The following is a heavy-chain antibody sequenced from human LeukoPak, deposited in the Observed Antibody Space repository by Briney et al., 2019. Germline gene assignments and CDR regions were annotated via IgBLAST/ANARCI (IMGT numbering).Heavy chain of an antibody. CDR2: IYYSGST. CDR3: ARALGSSGYGWFDPWGQGTLVTVSSDYYGMDV. CDR1: AGSISSGGYY. Sequence: TLSLTCTVSAGSISSGGYYWSWIRQHPGEGLEWIGNIYYSGSTYYNPSLKSRLTISVDTSKNQFSLKLSSVTAADTAVYYCARALGSSGYGWFDPWGQGTLVTVSSDYYGMDVWGQGTTVTVSS. V-gene: IGHV4-31*03. D-gene: IGHD3-22*01. J-gene: IGHJ6*02.